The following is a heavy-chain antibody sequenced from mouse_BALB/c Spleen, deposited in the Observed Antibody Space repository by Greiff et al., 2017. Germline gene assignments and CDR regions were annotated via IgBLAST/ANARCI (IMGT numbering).Heavy chain of an antibody. CDR2: ISSGSSTI. J-gene: IGHJ4*01. D-gene: IGHD2-14*01. CDR3: ARSYRYDDAMDY. CDR1: GFTFSSFG. V-gene: IGHV5-17*02. Sequence: EVQLQESGGGLVQPGGSRKLSCAASGFTFSSFGMHWVRQAPEKGLEWVAYISSGSSTIYYADTVKGRFTISRDNPKNTLFLQMTSLRSEDTAMYYCARSYRYDDAMDYWGQGTSVTVSS.